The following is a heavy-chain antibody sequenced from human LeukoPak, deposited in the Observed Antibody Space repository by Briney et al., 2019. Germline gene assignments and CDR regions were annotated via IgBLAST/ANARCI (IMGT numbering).Heavy chain of an antibody. D-gene: IGHD6-13*01. CDR2: INHSGST. V-gene: IGHV4-34*01. CDR3: ARGRSSWTHLFDY. Sequence: SETLSLTCTVSGGSISSYYWSWIRQPPGKGLEWIGEINHSGSTNYNPSLKSRVTISVDTSKNQFSLKLSSVTAADTAVYYCARGRSSWTHLFDYWGQGTLVTVSS. CDR1: GGSISSYY. J-gene: IGHJ4*02.